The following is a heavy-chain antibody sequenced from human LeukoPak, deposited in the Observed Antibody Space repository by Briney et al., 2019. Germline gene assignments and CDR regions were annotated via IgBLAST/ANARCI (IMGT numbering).Heavy chain of an antibody. V-gene: IGHV4-59*01. J-gene: IGHJ3*02. Sequence: SETLSLTCTVSGGSISSYYWSWIRQPPGKGLEWIGYIYYSGSTNYNPSLKSRVTISVDTSKNQFSLKLSSVTAADTAVYYCARTADYYGSEDAFDIWGQGTMVTVSS. CDR3: ARTADYYGSEDAFDI. D-gene: IGHD3-10*01. CDR1: GGSISSYY. CDR2: IYYSGST.